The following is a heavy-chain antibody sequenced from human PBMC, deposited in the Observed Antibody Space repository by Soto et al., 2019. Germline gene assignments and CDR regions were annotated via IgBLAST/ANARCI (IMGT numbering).Heavy chain of an antibody. Sequence: PGGSLRLSCTASGFNFSTYSLHWVRQAPGKGLEWVSVISGRRTYMYYADSVKGRFTVSRDNAKNSLYLQINSLTVEDTAVYYCARASGGSPDYWGQGTLVTVSS. CDR2: ISGRRTYM. V-gene: IGHV3-21*06. CDR3: ARASGGSPDY. J-gene: IGHJ4*02. D-gene: IGHD1-26*01. CDR1: GFNFSTYS.